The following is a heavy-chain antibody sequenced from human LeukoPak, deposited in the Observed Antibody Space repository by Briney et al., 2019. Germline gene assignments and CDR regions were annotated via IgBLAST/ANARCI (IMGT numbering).Heavy chain of an antibody. CDR1: GGSISSYY. CDR2: IYHSGST. J-gene: IGHJ6*03. D-gene: IGHD5-24*01. CDR3: ARFTKGERDGYKSYYYYYMDV. Sequence: SETLSLTCTVSGGSISSYYWSWIRQPPGKGLEWIGSIYHSGSTYYNPSLKSRVTISVDTSKNQFSLKLSSVTAADTAVYYCARFTKGERDGYKSYYYYYMDVWGKGTTVTVSS. V-gene: IGHV4-59*08.